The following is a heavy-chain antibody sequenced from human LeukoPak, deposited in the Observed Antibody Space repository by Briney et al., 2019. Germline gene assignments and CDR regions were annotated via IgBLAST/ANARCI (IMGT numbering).Heavy chain of an antibody. CDR1: GFTFSSYW. J-gene: IGHJ4*02. Sequence: GGSLRLSCAASGFTFSSYWMHWVRQAPGKGLVWVSRINSDGSSTSYADSVKGRFTISRDNAKNTLYLQMNSLRAKDTAVYYCARDPHIAVAGNFDYWGQGTLVTVSS. CDR3: ARDPHIAVAGNFDY. V-gene: IGHV3-74*01. D-gene: IGHD6-19*01. CDR2: INSDGSST.